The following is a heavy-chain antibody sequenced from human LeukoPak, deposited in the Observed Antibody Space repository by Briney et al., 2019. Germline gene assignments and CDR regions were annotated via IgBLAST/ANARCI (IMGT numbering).Heavy chain of an antibody. CDR2: ISGSGGST. Sequence: GGSLRLSCAASGFTFGNYAINWVRQSPGKGLEWVSAISGSGGSTYYADSVKGRFTISRDNSKNTLYLQMNSLRAEDTAVYYCAKGTVAMSGTSLDYWGQGTLVTVSS. V-gene: IGHV3-23*01. D-gene: IGHD6-19*01. CDR3: AKGTVAMSGTSLDY. J-gene: IGHJ4*02. CDR1: GFTFGNYA.